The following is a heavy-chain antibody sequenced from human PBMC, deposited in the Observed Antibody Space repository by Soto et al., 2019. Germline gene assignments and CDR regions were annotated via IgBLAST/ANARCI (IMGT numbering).Heavy chain of an antibody. CDR1: GYTFTGYY. Sequence: ASVKVSCKASGYTFTGYYMHWVRQAPGQGLEWMGWINPNSGGTNYAQKFQGWVTMTRDTSISTAYMELSRLRSGDTAVYYCARGVVVVPAALDYYYMDVWGKGTTVTVSS. D-gene: IGHD2-2*01. J-gene: IGHJ6*03. V-gene: IGHV1-2*04. CDR3: ARGVVVVPAALDYYYMDV. CDR2: INPNSGGT.